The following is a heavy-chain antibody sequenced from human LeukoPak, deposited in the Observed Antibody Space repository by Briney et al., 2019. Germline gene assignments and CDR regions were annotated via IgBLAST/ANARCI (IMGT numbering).Heavy chain of an antibody. CDR3: ARVSEEDDFWSGYYYYYYYGMDV. D-gene: IGHD3-3*01. CDR2: ISSGSSYI. J-gene: IGHJ6*02. Sequence: GGSLRLSCAASGFTFSSYSMNWVRQAPGKGLEWVSSISSGSSYIYYADSVKGRFTISRDNAKNSLYLQMNSLRAEDTAVYYCARVSEEDDFWSGYYYYYYYGMDVWGQGTTVTVSS. V-gene: IGHV3-21*01. CDR1: GFTFSSYS.